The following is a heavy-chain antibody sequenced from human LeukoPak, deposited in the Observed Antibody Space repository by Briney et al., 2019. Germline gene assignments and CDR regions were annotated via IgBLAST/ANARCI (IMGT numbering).Heavy chain of an antibody. D-gene: IGHD2-8*02. CDR1: GGSLSSDY. Sequence: SETLSLTCTVSGGSLSSDYWSWVRQPPGKGLEWIGYSYYSGSANYNPSLKSRVTISADTSKNQFSLKLSSVTAADTAVYYCARYRTGSFDYWGQGTLVTVSS. V-gene: IGHV4-59*01. CDR3: ARYRTGSFDY. CDR2: SYYSGSA. J-gene: IGHJ4*02.